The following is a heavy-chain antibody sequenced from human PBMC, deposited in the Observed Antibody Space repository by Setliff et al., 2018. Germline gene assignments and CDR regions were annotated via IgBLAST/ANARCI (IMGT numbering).Heavy chain of an antibody. V-gene: IGHV1-18*01. CDR2: ISAYNGNT. Sequence: ASVKVSCKASGYTFTSYGISWVRQAPGQGLEWMGWISAYNGNTNYAQKLQGRVTMTTDTSTSTAYMELRSLRSDDTAVYYCARLVRYCTKTTCQTLSGAEVWGQGTLVTVSS. J-gene: IGHJ4*02. CDR3: ARLVRYCTKTTCQTLSGAEV. CDR1: GYTFTSYG. D-gene: IGHD2-8*01.